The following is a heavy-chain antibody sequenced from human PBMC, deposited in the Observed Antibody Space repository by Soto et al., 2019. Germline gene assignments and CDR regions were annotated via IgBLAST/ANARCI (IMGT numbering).Heavy chain of an antibody. CDR3: TRQRIKYPTFDP. Sequence: LRLSCTASGFTFGDYAMSWSLQAPGQGLEGVGFIRSKAYGGTTEYAASVKGRFTISRDDSKSIAYLQMNSLKTEDTAVYYGTRQRIKYPTFDPWGQGSLVTVSS. CDR1: GFTFGDYA. J-gene: IGHJ5*02. D-gene: IGHD2-15*01. V-gene: IGHV3-49*03. CDR2: IRSKAYGGTT.